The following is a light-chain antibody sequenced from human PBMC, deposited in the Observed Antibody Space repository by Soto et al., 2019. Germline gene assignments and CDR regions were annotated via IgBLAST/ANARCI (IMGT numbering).Light chain of an antibody. J-gene: IGLJ1*01. CDR3: SSYTRSDTHV. CDR1: SSDVGGYNY. V-gene: IGLV2-14*01. Sequence: QSALTQPASVSGSPGQSITISCTGTSSDVGGYNYVSWYQQHPGKAPKLTIYEVSNRPSGVSNRFSGSKSGNTASLTISGLQAEDEADYYCSSYTRSDTHVFGTRTKLTVL. CDR2: EVS.